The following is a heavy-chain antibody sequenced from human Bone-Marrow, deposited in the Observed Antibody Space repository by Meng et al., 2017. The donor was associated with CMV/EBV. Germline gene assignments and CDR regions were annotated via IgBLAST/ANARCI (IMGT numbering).Heavy chain of an antibody. CDR3: ARDEDYYYGMDV. Sequence: GESLKISCAASGFTFSNYWMNWVRQAPGKGLEWVANIKQDGSEKYYVDSVKGRFTISRDNAKNSLYLQMNSLRAEDTAVYYCARDEDYYYGMDVCGQGTTVTVSS. V-gene: IGHV3-7*01. CDR2: IKQDGSEK. J-gene: IGHJ6*02. CDR1: GFTFSNYW.